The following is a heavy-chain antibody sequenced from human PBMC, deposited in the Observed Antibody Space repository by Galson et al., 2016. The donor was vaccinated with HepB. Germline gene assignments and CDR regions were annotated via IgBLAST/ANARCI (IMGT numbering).Heavy chain of an antibody. CDR1: GSSFRNYA. CDR3: ASKSGSGGYWFFDV. Sequence: QSGAEVKKPGESLEISCQGSGSSFRNYAIAWVRQMPGKGLEWMGIIYPGDSETRYGPSFEGQVTISADKSTSTAYLQWNNLEASDTGTYYCASKSGSGGYWFFDVWGRGTLITVSS. V-gene: IGHV5-51*01. CDR2: IYPGDSET. J-gene: IGHJ2*01. D-gene: IGHD2-15*01.